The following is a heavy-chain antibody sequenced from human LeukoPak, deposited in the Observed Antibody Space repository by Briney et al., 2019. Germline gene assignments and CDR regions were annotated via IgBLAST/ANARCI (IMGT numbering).Heavy chain of an antibody. CDR2: ISYDGSNK. Sequence: GGSLRLSCAASGFTFSSYAMHWVRQAPGKGLEWVAVISYDGSNKYYADSVKGRFSISRDNSKNTLYLQMNSLRAEDTAVYYCARGYRPYDYYGMDVWGQGTTVTVSS. CDR3: ARGYRPYDYYGMDV. J-gene: IGHJ6*02. CDR1: GFTFSSYA. V-gene: IGHV3-30-3*01. D-gene: IGHD1-14*01.